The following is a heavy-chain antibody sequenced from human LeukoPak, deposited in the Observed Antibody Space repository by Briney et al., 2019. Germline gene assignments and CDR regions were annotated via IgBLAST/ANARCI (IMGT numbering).Heavy chain of an antibody. CDR2: IYYSGST. D-gene: IGHD3-3*01. V-gene: IGHV4-59*08. Sequence: SETLSLTCTVSGGSISSYYWSWIRQPPGKGLEWIGYIYYSGSTNYNPSLKSRVTISVDTSKNQFSLKLSSVTAADTAVYYCARHPDFWSGYSYYFDYWGQGTLVTVSS. CDR1: GGSISSYY. CDR3: ARHPDFWSGYSYYFDY. J-gene: IGHJ4*02.